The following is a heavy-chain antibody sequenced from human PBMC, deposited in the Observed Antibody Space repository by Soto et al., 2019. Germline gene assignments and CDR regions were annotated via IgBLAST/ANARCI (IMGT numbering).Heavy chain of an antibody. V-gene: IGHV4-31*03. CDR3: ARSLHFWSGYRRNYYGMDV. CDR2: IYYSGST. CDR1: GGSISSGGYY. J-gene: IGHJ6*02. Sequence: SETLSLTCTVSGGSISSGGYYWSWIRQHPGKGLEWIGYIYYSGSTYYNPSLKSRVTISVDTSKNQFSLKLSSVTAADTAVYYCARSLHFWSGYRRNYYGMDVWGQGTTVTVSS. D-gene: IGHD3-3*02.